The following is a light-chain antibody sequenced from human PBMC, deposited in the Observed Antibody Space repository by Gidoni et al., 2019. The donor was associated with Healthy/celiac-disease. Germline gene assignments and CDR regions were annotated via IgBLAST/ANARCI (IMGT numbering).Light chain of an antibody. J-gene: IGKJ5*01. V-gene: IGKV1-39*01. Sequence: DIQMTQSPSSLSASVGDRVTLTCRASQSISSYLNWYQQKQGKAPKLLIYAASSLQRGVPSRFSGSGSGTDFTLTISSLQPEDFATYYCQQSYSTPPTFGQGTRLEIK. CDR1: QSISSY. CDR3: QQSYSTPPT. CDR2: AAS.